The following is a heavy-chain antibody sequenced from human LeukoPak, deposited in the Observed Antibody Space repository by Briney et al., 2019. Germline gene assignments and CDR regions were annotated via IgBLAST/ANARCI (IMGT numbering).Heavy chain of an antibody. J-gene: IGHJ4*02. D-gene: IGHD2-8*01. Sequence: SETLSLTCTVSGYSISSNYYWGWIRQPPGKGLEWIGSIHHSERAYYNPSLKSRVTISVDPSKNQFSLKLSSVTAADTAVYYCARVPRYCTNGVCYTRIDYWGQGTLVTVSS. CDR2: IHHSERA. CDR3: ARVPRYCTNGVCYTRIDY. CDR1: GYSISSNYY. V-gene: IGHV4-38-2*02.